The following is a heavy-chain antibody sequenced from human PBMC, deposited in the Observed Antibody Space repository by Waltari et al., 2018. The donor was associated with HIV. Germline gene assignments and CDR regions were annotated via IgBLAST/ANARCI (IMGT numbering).Heavy chain of an antibody. J-gene: IGHJ6*02. D-gene: IGHD3-10*01. Sequence: QVQLVESGGGLVKPGGSLRLSCAASGFTFSDYYMSWIRQAPGKGLEWVSYISSSGSTIYYADSVKGRFTSSRDNAKNSLYLQMNSLRAEDTAVYYCARAYVGTYYYGSGKYYGMDVWGQGTTVTVSS. V-gene: IGHV3-11*01. CDR2: ISSSGSTI. CDR1: GFTFSDYY. CDR3: ARAYVGTYYYGSGKYYGMDV.